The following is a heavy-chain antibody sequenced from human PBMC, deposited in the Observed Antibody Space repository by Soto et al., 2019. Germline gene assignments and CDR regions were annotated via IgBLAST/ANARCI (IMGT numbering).Heavy chain of an antibody. CDR1: GFTFRSYW. CDR3: AKDRVPNGSSGYYSILNDS. J-gene: IGHJ4*02. V-gene: IGHV3-74*01. CDR2: INRDGSST. D-gene: IGHD3-22*01. Sequence: GGSLRLSCAASGFTFRSYWMHWVRQAPGKGLVWVSRINRDGSSTSYADSVKGRVTISRDTAKNTLYLQMNSLRAEDTAVYYCAKDRVPNGSSGYYSILNDSWGQGTVVTVSS.